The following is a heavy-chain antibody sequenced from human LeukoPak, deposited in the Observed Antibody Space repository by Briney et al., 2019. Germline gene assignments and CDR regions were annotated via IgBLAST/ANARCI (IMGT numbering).Heavy chain of an antibody. D-gene: IGHD7-27*01. V-gene: IGHV3-21*01. J-gene: IGHJ4*02. CDR2: ISSSSTYI. CDR1: GFTFSSYS. Sequence: PGGSLRLSCAASGFTFSSYSMNRVRQGPGRGLEWVSFISSSSTYIYYADSVKGRFTISRDNAKNSLYLQMNSLRAEDTAVYYCARDGENHYYDYWGQGTLVTVST. CDR3: ARDGENHYYDY.